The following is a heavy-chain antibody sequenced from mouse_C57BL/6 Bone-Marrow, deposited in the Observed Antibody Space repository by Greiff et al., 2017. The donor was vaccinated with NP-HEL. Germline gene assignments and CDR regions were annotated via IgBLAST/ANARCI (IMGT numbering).Heavy chain of an antibody. V-gene: IGHV1-72*01. D-gene: IGHD2-3*01. CDR2: IDPNSGAT. CDR3: ARSGNYDGYYLYCFDY. Sequence: QVQLQQSGAELVKPGASVKLSCKASGYTFTSYWMHWVKQRPGRGLEWIGRIDPNSGATKYNEKFKSKATLTVDKPSSTAYMQLSSLTSEDSAVYYCARSGNYDGYYLYCFDYWGQGTTLTVSS. J-gene: IGHJ2*01. CDR1: GYTFTSYW.